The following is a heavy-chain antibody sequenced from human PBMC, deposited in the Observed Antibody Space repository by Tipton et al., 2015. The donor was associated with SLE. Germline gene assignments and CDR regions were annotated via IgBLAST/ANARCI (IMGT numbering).Heavy chain of an antibody. V-gene: IGHV4-39*07. CDR3: ATTGEQMSTIYDSFDI. CDR2: IYYRGDT. J-gene: IGHJ3*02. Sequence: TLSLTCTVSCGPMRSSSSSWGWIRQPPGKGLEWIGSIYYRGDTYYNPSLKSRVTISLDTSKNQFSLRLTSVTAADTAVYYCATTGEQMSTIYDSFDIWGRGTKVTVSS. D-gene: IGHD5-24*01. CDR1: CGPMRSSSSS.